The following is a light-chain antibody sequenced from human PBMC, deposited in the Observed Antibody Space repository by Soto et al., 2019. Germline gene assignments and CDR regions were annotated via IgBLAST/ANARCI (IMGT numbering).Light chain of an antibody. V-gene: IGKV1-5*01. Sequence: DIQMTQSPSTLSASVGDRVTITCRASQSIDNWLAWYQQKPGKAPKLLIYAASTLETGVPSRFSGSGSGTEFTLTIKSLPADYFATYYCQQFSSYSTFGQGTKVEIK. CDR3: QQFSSYST. J-gene: IGKJ1*01. CDR2: AAS. CDR1: QSIDNW.